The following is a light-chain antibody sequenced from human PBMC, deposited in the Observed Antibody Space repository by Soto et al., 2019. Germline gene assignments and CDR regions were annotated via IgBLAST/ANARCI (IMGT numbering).Light chain of an antibody. CDR1: QSVLDRSNNKNY. Sequence: DIVLTQSPDSLAVSLGERATISCKSSQSVLDRSNNKNYLAWYQQKPGQPPKMLIYWASTRESGVPDRFGGSGSGTDFTLTISGLPSEDVAVYFGHHYNTSPQTFGQGTTVEIK. J-gene: IGKJ1*01. CDR2: WAS. CDR3: HHYNTSPQT. V-gene: IGKV4-1*01.